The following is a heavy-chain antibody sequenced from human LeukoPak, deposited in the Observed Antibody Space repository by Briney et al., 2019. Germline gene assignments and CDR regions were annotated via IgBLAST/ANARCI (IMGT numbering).Heavy chain of an antibody. Sequence: ASVKVSCEASGYTFTGYYMHWVRQAPGQGLEWMGWINPNTGGTNYAQEFQGRVTMTRGTSISTAYMELSRLRSDDTAVYYCAREDRAAGENWFDPWGQGTLVTVSS. CDR2: INPNTGGT. J-gene: IGHJ5*02. CDR1: GYTFTGYY. D-gene: IGHD6-25*01. V-gene: IGHV1-2*02. CDR3: AREDRAAGENWFDP.